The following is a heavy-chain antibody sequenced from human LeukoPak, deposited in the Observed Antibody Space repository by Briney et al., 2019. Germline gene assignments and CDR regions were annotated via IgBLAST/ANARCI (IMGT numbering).Heavy chain of an antibody. V-gene: IGHV4-61*01. Sequence: SETLSLTCTVSGGSASSGSYYWSWIRQPPGKGLEWIGYIYYSGSTNYNPSLKSRVTISVDTSKNQFSLRLSSVTAADTAVYYCASYSDYYGSGSYSFDYWGQGTLVTVSS. CDR1: GGSASSGSYY. D-gene: IGHD3-10*01. CDR3: ASYSDYYGSGSYSFDY. CDR2: IYYSGST. J-gene: IGHJ4*02.